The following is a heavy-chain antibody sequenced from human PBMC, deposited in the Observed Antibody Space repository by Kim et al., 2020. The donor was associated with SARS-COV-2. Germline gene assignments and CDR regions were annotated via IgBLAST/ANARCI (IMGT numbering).Heavy chain of an antibody. CDR3: ARDGPNIIVAGRYDY. J-gene: IGHJ4*02. V-gene: IGHV3-30*04. CDR1: GFTLSSYT. Sequence: GGSLRLSCAASGFTLSSYTMHWVRQAPGKGLEWVAVISYDGSNKYYAHSVKGRFTISRDNSKNTLYLQMNSLRTEDTAVYYCARDGPNIIVAGRYDYWGQGTLVTVSS. D-gene: IGHD5-12*01. CDR2: ISYDGSNK.